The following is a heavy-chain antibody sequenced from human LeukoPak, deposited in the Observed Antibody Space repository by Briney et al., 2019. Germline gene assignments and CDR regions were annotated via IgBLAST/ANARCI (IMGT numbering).Heavy chain of an antibody. CDR2: ISGSGGST. CDR1: GFTFSSYA. V-gene: IGHV3-23*01. Sequence: GGSLRLSCAASGFTFSSYAMSWVRQAPGKGLEWVSAISGSGGSTYYADSVKGRFTISRDNSKNTLYLQMNSLRAEDTAVYYCAKDLGRITMIVVVISAFDYWGQGTLVTVSS. D-gene: IGHD3-22*01. J-gene: IGHJ4*02. CDR3: AKDLGRITMIVVVISAFDY.